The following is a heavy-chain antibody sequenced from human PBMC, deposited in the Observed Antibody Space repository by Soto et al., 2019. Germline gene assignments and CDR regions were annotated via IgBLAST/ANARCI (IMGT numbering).Heavy chain of an antibody. J-gene: IGHJ4*02. CDR3: ASIVVPDATFDY. CDR2: XYYSGXT. CDR1: GGSIRSYY. Sequence: SXTLSLTCTVSGGSIRSYYWSWIRQPPERGLEWIGYXYYSGXTEYNHHLKSXXTMSVDTXXNQLHLNLSSVTAADTAVYYCASIVVPDATFDYWGQGTLVTVSS. V-gene: IGHV4-59*08. D-gene: IGHD2-2*01.